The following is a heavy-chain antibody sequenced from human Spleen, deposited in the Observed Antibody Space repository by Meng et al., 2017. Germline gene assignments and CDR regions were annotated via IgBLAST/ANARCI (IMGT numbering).Heavy chain of an antibody. V-gene: IGHV3-30-3*01. Sequence: QIQLVESGGGVVQPGRSLRLSCAASGFIFRNYAMHWVRQAPGKGLEWVAIVGHDGNSGCYADSVRGRFTISRDNSKNTLYLQMNSLKPEDTAVYYCSTSYEYNGHDYWGQGTLVTVSS. D-gene: IGHD5-12*01. CDR1: GFIFRNYA. J-gene: IGHJ4*02. CDR2: VGHDGNSG. CDR3: STSYEYNGHDY.